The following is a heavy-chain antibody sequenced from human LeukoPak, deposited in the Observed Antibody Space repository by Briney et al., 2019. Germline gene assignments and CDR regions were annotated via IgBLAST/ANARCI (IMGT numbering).Heavy chain of an antibody. CDR3: AKPSYSSSSINWYFDL. CDR1: GFTFSSYA. CDR2: ISGGGGST. D-gene: IGHD6-6*01. Sequence: PGGSVRLSCAASGFTFSSYAMSWVRQAPGKGLEWVSAISGGGGSTYYAVSVKGRVTICRDNSKNTLYLQMNSLRAEDTAVYYCAKPSYSSSSINWYFDLWGRGTLVTVSS. J-gene: IGHJ2*01. V-gene: IGHV3-23*01.